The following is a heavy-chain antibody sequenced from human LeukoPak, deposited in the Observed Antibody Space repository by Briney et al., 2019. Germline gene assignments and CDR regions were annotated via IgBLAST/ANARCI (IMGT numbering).Heavy chain of an antibody. CDR3: ARGRRYDILTGYYKDYYYYMDV. D-gene: IGHD3-9*01. CDR1: GYTFTSYD. Sequence: ASVKVSCKASGYTFTSYDINWVRQATGQGLEWMGWMNPNSGNTGYAQKFQGRVTMTRNTSISTAYMELSSLRSEDTAVYYCARGRRYDILTGYYKDYYYYMDVWGKGTTVTISS. J-gene: IGHJ6*03. V-gene: IGHV1-8*01. CDR2: MNPNSGNT.